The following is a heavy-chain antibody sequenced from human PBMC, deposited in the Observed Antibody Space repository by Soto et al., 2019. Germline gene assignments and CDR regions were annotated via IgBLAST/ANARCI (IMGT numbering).Heavy chain of an antibody. V-gene: IGHV3-23*01. CDR2: ISGSGDST. CDR3: ARDRRGLWFGEPKIGFDP. Sequence: EVQLLESGGGSVQPGGSLRLSCAASGFTFSSYGMTFSSYAMSWVRQAPGKGLEWVSTISGSGDSTYYADSVKGRFTISRDNAKNSLYLQMNSLRAEDTAVYYCARDRRGLWFGEPKIGFDPWGQGTLVTVSS. D-gene: IGHD3-10*01. CDR1: GFTFSSYGMTFSSYA. J-gene: IGHJ5*02.